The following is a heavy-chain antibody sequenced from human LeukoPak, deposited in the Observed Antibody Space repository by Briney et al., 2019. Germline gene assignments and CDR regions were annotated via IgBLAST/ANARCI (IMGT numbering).Heavy chain of an antibody. Sequence: GESLKISXKGSGYSFTSYWIGWVRQMPGKGREWMGIIYPGDSDTRYSPSFQGQVTISADKSISTAYLQWSSLKASDTAMYYCVSTGTVDYDAFDIWGQGTMVTVSS. CDR1: GYSFTSYW. J-gene: IGHJ3*02. V-gene: IGHV5-51*01. CDR3: VSTGTVDYDAFDI. CDR2: IYPGDSDT. D-gene: IGHD4-23*01.